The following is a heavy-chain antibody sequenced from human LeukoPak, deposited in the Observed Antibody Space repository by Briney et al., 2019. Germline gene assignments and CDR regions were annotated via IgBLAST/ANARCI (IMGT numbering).Heavy chain of an antibody. D-gene: IGHD6-6*01. CDR3: AQPSWDSSSSSFDY. Sequence: ASVKVSCKVSGYTPTELSMHWVRQAPGKGLEWMGGFDPEDGETIYAQKFQGRVTMTEDTSTDTAYMELSSLRSEDTAVYYCAQPSWDSSSSSFDYWGQGTLVTVSS. V-gene: IGHV1-24*01. CDR2: FDPEDGET. CDR1: GYTPTELS. J-gene: IGHJ4*02.